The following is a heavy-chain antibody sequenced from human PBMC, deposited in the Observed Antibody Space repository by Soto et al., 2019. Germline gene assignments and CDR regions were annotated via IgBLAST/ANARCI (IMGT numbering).Heavy chain of an antibody. D-gene: IGHD2-15*01. CDR3: AREWGGYCSGGSCDYYYGMDV. CDR1: GYTFTSYG. CDR2: ISAYNGNT. V-gene: IGHV1-18*01. J-gene: IGHJ6*02. Sequence: ASVKVSCKASGYTFTSYGISWVRQAPGQGLEWMGWISAYNGNTNYAQKLQGRVTMTTDTSTSTAYMELRSLRSDDTAVYYCAREWGGYCSGGSCDYYYGMDVWGQGTTVTVSS.